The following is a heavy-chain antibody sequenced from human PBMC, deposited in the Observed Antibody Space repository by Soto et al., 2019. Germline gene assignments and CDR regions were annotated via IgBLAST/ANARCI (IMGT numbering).Heavy chain of an antibody. Sequence: HSLSYAACRVTFRNCAKHWVRQAPGKGLEWVAVISYDGSNKYYADSVKGRFTISRDNSKNTLYLQMNSLRAEDTAVYYCRCAXAGRRGSRYYYGMDVWGQGTTVTVSS. V-gene: IGHV3-30-3*01. CDR3: RCAXAGRRGSRYYYGMDV. CDR2: ISYDGSNK. CDR1: RVTFRNCA. D-gene: IGHD6-13*01. J-gene: IGHJ6*02.